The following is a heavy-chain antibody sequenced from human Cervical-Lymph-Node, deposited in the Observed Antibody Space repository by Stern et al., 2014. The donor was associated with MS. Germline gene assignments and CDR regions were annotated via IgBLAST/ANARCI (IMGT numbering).Heavy chain of an antibody. CDR3: AKDRGSGWSLDY. D-gene: IGHD6-19*01. V-gene: IGHV3-30*18. CDR1: GFTFSTYG. Sequence: VQLVESGGGVVQPGRSLRLSCAGSGFTFSTYGMHWVRQAPGTGLEWVALISHEGSKKYYGDSVKGRFTISRDTSKNTMYVHMNSLRDEDTAVYYCAKDRGSGWSLDYWGQGTLVIVSS. CDR2: ISHEGSKK. J-gene: IGHJ4*02.